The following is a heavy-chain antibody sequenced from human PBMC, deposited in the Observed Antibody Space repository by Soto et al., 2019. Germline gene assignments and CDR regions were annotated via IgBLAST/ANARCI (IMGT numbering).Heavy chain of an antibody. D-gene: IGHD1-20*01. CDR3: AGDYNWALDF. J-gene: IGHJ4*02. CDR2: IVPIFGTT. V-gene: IGHV1-69*01. CDR1: GGTFGRNT. Sequence: QVHLVQSAAEVKKPGSSVRVSCTTSGGTFGRNTIAWVRQAPEEGLEWMGHIVPIFGTTSYAQVFQGRVTITADESTTNSYMELRSLTSDEAAVYFCAGDYNWALDFWGQGTMVIVS.